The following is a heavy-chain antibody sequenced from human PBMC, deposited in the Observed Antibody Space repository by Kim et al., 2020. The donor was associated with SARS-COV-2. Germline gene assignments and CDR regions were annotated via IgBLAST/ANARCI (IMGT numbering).Heavy chain of an antibody. J-gene: IGHJ6*04. CDR3: ARVNTVEYDYYYYGMDA. D-gene: IGHD2-8*02. V-gene: IGHV3-48*02. CDR2: ISSSSSTI. CDR1: GFTFSSYS. Sequence: GGSLRLSCAASGFTFSSYSMNWVRQAPGKGLEWVSYISSSSSTIYYADSVKGRFTISRDNAKNSLYLQMNSLRDEDTAVYYCARVNTVEYDYYYYGMDAWGAGTPVTVSP.